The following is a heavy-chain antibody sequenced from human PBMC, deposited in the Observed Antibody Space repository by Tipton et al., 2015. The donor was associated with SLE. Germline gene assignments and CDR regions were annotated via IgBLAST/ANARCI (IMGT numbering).Heavy chain of an antibody. Sequence: SLRLFCAASGFLFNNYDMHWVRQAPGKGLEWVAFIRYDASDKHYADSVEGRFTISGDNSKNTLYLQMDSLRVEDTAVYYCANSLLLGGYSHFGYGGQGTLVTVSS. CDR2: IRYDASDK. J-gene: IGHJ4*02. V-gene: IGHV3-30*02. CDR1: GFLFNNYD. CDR3: ANSLLLGGYSHFGY. D-gene: IGHD2-15*01.